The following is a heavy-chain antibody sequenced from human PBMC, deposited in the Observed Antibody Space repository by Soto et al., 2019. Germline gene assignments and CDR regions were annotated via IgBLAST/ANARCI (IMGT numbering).Heavy chain of an antibody. CDR3: AKDQEPSHAYGGNSGFFPGVLALLSQCDNRFDP. J-gene: IGHJ5*02. CDR2: ISYDGSNK. V-gene: IGHV3-30*18. D-gene: IGHD4-17*01. Sequence: GGSLRLSCAASGFTFSTYGMHWVRQAPGKGLEWVAVISYDGSNKLYGDSVKGRFTISRDNSKSTLELQMNSLRPEDTAVYYCAKDQEPSHAYGGNSGFFPGVLALLSQCDNRFDPWGQGTLVTVSS. CDR1: GFTFSTYG.